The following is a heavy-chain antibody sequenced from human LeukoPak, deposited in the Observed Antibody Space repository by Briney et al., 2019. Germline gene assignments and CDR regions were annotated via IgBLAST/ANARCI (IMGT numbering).Heavy chain of an antibody. CDR3: AGGQWFGDLLFG. Sequence: SGGSLRLSCAVSVLTFSRYIKNWVRQAPGKGVECFSCLSRSNGTMNYTDSVKGQFTISRDNAKNSLYLQMNSLRAEDTAVYYCAGGQWFGDLLFGWGQGTLVTVSS. V-gene: IGHV3-48*01. D-gene: IGHD3-10*01. CDR1: VLTFSRYI. CDR2: LSRSNGTM. J-gene: IGHJ4*02.